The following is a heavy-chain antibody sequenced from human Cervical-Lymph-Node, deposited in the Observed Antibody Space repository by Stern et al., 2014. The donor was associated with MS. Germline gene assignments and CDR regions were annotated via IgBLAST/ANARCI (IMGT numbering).Heavy chain of an antibody. J-gene: IGHJ4*02. CDR1: GYTFTSYD. D-gene: IGHD3-16*02. Sequence: VQLVESGAEVKKPGASLKVSCKASGYTFTSYDINWVRQATGQGLEWMGWMNPNSGNTGYAQKFQGRVIMTWNTSIGTAYMELSSLRSEDTAVYYCARGHIVHDNVWGGYRYKSIDCWGQGTLVAVSS. V-gene: IGHV1-8*01. CDR2: MNPNSGNT. CDR3: ARGHIVHDNVWGGYRYKSIDC.